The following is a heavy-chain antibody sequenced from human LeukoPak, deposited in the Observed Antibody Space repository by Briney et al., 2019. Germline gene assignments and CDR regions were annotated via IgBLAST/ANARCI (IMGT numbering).Heavy chain of an antibody. CDR1: GYTFTSYG. CDR2: ISAYNDNT. CDR3: ARVRSREPDH. Sequence: ASVKVSCKSSGYTFTSYGISWVRQAPGQGLEWMGWISAYNDNTNYAQALQGRVTMTTDTSTSTAYMELRSLRSDDTAVYYGARVRSREPDHWGQGTLVSVSS. D-gene: IGHD2-2*01. J-gene: IGHJ4*02. V-gene: IGHV1-18*04.